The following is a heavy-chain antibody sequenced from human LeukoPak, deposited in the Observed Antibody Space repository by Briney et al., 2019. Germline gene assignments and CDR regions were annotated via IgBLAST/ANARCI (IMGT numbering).Heavy chain of an antibody. CDR1: GFSLSTNG. J-gene: IGHJ4*02. D-gene: IGHD4-17*01. Sequence: GGSLRLSCAVSGFSLSTNGMSWVRQAPGKGLEWVSAITMSGTSTYYADSVKGRFTISRDNSKNTLYLQMNSLRAEDTAVYYCANIYGDYGGDYWGQGTLVTVSS. CDR3: ANIYGDYGGDY. V-gene: IGHV3-23*01. CDR2: ITMSGTST.